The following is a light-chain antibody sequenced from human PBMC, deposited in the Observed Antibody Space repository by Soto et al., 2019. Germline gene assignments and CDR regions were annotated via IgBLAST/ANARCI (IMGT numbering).Light chain of an antibody. V-gene: IGKV1-5*01. Sequence: DVQMTQSPSTLSASVGDRVTITCRASQSSNNLLAWYQLKPGKEPKFLIYHVTTLESWVPSRFSGSGSGTEFTLTISSQQREDFANYHCQQYDGYPLTFSGWNMVEIK. CDR3: QQYDGYPLT. CDR1: QSSNNL. CDR2: HVT. J-gene: IGKJ4*01.